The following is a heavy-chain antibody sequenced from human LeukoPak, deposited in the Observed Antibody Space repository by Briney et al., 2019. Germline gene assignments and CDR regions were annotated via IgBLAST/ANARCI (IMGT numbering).Heavy chain of an antibody. D-gene: IGHD2-2*01. J-gene: IGHJ4*02. Sequence: GGSLRLSCAASGFTFSSYAMSWVRQAPGKGLEYVSSITGSAISTYYAGSVKGRFTISRDNSKNTLYLQMNSLRAEDTAVYHCALHQGCSSGSCYDGYYDYWGQGTLVTVSS. CDR1: GFTFSSYA. CDR2: ITGSAIST. CDR3: ALHQGCSSGSCYDGYYDY. V-gene: IGHV3-23*01.